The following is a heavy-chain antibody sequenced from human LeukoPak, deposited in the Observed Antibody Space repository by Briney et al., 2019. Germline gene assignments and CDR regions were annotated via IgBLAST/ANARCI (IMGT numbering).Heavy chain of an antibody. Sequence: ASVKVSCTASGYAFSSSAITWVRQAPGQGLEWMGRIIPVLNITTYAQKFQGRVTITADTSTSTVYMELSSLRSEETAVYYCAKDQGLTAPPPYGLDVWGQGTTVIVTS. V-gene: IGHV1-69*04. D-gene: IGHD5-18*01. J-gene: IGHJ6*02. CDR2: IIPVLNIT. CDR1: GYAFSSSA. CDR3: AKDQGLTAPPPYGLDV.